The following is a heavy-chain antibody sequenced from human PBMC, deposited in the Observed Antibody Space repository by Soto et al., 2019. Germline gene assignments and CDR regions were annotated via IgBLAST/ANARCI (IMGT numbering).Heavy chain of an antibody. D-gene: IGHD6-6*01. J-gene: IGHJ4*02. V-gene: IGHV4-59*01. Sequence: SETLSLTCTVSGGSITDFYWSWIRQPPGKGLEWIGYIYYSGSTDYNPSLKGRVTISVDTSKNQFSLKLRSVTAADTAVYYCARVGGVAARTFDYWGQGTLVTVSS. CDR1: GGSITDFY. CDR3: ARVGGVAARTFDY. CDR2: IYYSGST.